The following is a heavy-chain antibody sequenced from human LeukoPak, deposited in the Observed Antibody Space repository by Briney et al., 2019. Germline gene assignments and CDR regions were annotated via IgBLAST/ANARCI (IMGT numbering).Heavy chain of an antibody. Sequence: PSQTLSLTCAVSGGSISSGGYSWSWIRQPPGKGLEWIGYIYHSGSTYYNPSLKSRVTISVDNSKNTLYLQMNSLRAEDTAVYYCAKGGFAVAGTIDYWGQGTLVTVSS. J-gene: IGHJ4*02. CDR1: GGSISSGGYS. CDR3: AKGGFAVAGTIDY. V-gene: IGHV4-30-2*01. D-gene: IGHD6-19*01. CDR2: IYHSGST.